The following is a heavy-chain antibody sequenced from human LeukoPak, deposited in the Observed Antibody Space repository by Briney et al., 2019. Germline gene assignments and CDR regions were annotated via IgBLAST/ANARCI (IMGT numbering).Heavy chain of an antibody. CDR1: GGTFISYA. CDR2: IIPIFGTA. D-gene: IGHD5-12*01. J-gene: IGHJ4*02. V-gene: IGHV1-69*13. CDR3: ARAFSADIVATRLDY. Sequence: EASVKVSCKASGGTFISYAISWVRQAPGQGLEWMGGIIPIFGTANYAQKFQGRVTITADESTSTAYMELSSLRSEDTAVYYCARAFSADIVATRLDYWGQGTLVTVSS.